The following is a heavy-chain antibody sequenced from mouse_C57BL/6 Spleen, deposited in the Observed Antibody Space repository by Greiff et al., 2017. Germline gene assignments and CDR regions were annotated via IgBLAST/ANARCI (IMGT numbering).Heavy chain of an antibody. D-gene: IGHD3-1*01. Sequence: QVQLQQPGAELVKPGASVKMSCKASGYTFTSYWITWVKQRPGQGLEWIGDIYPGSGSTNYNEKFKSKATLTVDTSSSTAYMQLSSLTSEDSAVYYCARRAARATRGAMDYWGQGTSGTVSS. CDR2: IYPGSGST. CDR1: GYTFTSYW. CDR3: ARRAARATRGAMDY. V-gene: IGHV1-55*01. J-gene: IGHJ4*01.